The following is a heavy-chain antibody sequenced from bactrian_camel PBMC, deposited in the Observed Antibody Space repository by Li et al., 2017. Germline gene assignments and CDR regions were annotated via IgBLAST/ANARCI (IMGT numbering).Heavy chain of an antibody. Sequence: VQLVESGGGSVQAGGSLRLSCKATGYNFIRYCMGWFRQAPGKEREGVAAIDADDKISYTESVKGRFTISQDSAENTLYLQMNSLKGEDSATYYCAADFLQYCRTTRLTYWGQGTQVTVS. V-gene: IGHV3S67*01. CDR2: IDADDKI. J-gene: IGHJ4*01. CDR1: GYNFIRYC. D-gene: IGHD2*01. CDR3: AADFLQYCRTTRLTY.